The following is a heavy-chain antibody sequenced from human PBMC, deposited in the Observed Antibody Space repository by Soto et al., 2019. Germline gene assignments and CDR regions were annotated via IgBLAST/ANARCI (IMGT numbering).Heavy chain of an antibody. CDR3: AKDNCISTSCYRLYNWFDP. D-gene: IGHD2-2*01. J-gene: IGHJ5*02. Sequence: GGSLRLSCAASGFTFSSYGMHWVRQAPGKGLEWVAVISYDGSNKYYADSVRGRFTISRDNSKNTLYLQMNSLRAEDTAVYYCAKDNCISTSCYRLYNWFDPWGQGTLVTVSS. CDR2: ISYDGSNK. V-gene: IGHV3-30*18. CDR1: GFTFSSYG.